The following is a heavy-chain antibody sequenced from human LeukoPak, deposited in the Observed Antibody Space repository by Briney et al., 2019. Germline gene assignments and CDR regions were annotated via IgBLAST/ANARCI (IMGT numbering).Heavy chain of an antibody. CDR1: GLTFYTYA. D-gene: IGHD6-13*01. Sequence: GGSLRLSCAVSGLTFYTYATSWARQAPGKGLEWVSAISGRDGRTYYTDSVKGRFTISRDNSKNTLYLQMNSLRAEDTAVYYCCTSPSFGSSWYQFNYWGQGALVIVSS. CDR2: ISGRDGRT. V-gene: IGHV3-23*01. CDR3: CTSPSFGSSWYQFNY. J-gene: IGHJ4*02.